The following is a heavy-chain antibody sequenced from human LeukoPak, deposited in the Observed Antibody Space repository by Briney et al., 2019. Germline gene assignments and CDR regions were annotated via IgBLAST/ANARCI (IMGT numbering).Heavy chain of an antibody. Sequence: GGSLRLSCAASGFTFSSYAMSWVRQAPGKGLEWVSAISDSGGSTYYADSVKGRFTISRDNSKNTLYLQMNSLRAEDTAVYYCARASSGYPMRYFDYWGQGTLVTVSS. CDR1: GFTFSSYA. V-gene: IGHV3-23*01. CDR2: ISDSGGST. J-gene: IGHJ4*02. D-gene: IGHD3-22*01. CDR3: ARASSGYPMRYFDY.